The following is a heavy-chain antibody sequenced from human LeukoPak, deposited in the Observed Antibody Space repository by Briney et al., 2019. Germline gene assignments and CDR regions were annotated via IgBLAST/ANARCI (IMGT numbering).Heavy chain of an antibody. J-gene: IGHJ6*03. V-gene: IGHV1-69*06. D-gene: IGHD3-10*01. CDR1: GGTFSSYA. Sequence: ASVKVSCKASGGTFSSYAISWVRQAPGQGLEWMGGIIPIFGTANYAQKFQGRVTITADKSTSTAYMELSSLRSEDTAVYYCARCAVRGVYYYYMDVWGKGTTVTVSS. CDR2: IIPIFGTA. CDR3: ARCAVRGVYYYYMDV.